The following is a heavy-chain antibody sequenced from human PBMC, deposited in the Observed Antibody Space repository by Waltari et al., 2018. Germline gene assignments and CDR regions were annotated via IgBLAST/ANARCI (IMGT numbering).Heavy chain of an antibody. CDR1: GYTFTRYD. V-gene: IGHV1-8*03. CDR2: MNPNSGNT. CDR3: ARDLPAGGSSSWWFDP. J-gene: IGHJ5*02. D-gene: IGHD6-6*01. Sequence: QVQLVQSGAEVKKHGASVKVSCKASGYTFTRYDINWVRQATGQGLEWMGWMNPNSGNTGYAQKFQGRVTITRNTSISTAYMELSRLGSDDTAVYYCARDLPAGGSSSWWFDPWGQGTLVTVSS.